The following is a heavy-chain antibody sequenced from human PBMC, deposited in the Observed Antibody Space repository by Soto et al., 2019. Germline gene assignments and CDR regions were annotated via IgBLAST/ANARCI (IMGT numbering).Heavy chain of an antibody. CDR3: ASEGSLLDYYGMDV. Sequence: EVQLVESGGGLVQPGGSLRLSCAASGFTVSSNYMSWVRQAPGKGLEWVSVIYSGGSTYYADSVKGRFTISRDNSKNTLYLQMNSLRAEDTAVYYCASEGSLLDYYGMDVWGQGTTVTVSS. CDR1: GFTVSSNY. CDR2: IYSGGST. V-gene: IGHV3-66*01. D-gene: IGHD1-26*01. J-gene: IGHJ6*02.